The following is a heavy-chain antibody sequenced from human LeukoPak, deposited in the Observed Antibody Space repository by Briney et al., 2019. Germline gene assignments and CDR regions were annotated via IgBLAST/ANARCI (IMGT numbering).Heavy chain of an antibody. D-gene: IGHD1-20*01. CDR1: GFTFGDYA. J-gene: IGHJ4*02. CDR3: TRGPNNWNDVGGAYYFAY. V-gene: IGHV3-49*03. Sequence: GGSLRLSCTTSGFTFGDYAMSWFRQAPGKGLEGVGFIRSKAYGGTTEYAASVRGRFTISRDDSKSIAYLEMNSLKTEDPAVYHCTRGPNNWNDVGGAYYFAYWGQGILVTVSS. CDR2: IRSKAYGGTT.